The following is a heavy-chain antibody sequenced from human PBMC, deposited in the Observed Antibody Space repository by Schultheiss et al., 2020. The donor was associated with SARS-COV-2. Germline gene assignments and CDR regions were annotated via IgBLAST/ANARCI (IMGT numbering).Heavy chain of an antibody. CDR2: INHSGST. J-gene: IGHJ4*02. Sequence: SETLSLTCTVSGGSISSSSYYWGWIRQPPGKGLEWIGEINHSGSTNYNPSLKSRVTISVDTSKNQFSLKLSSVTAADTAVYYCAGIAAAVLDYWGQGTLVTVSS. CDR3: AGIAAAVLDY. V-gene: IGHV4-39*07. D-gene: IGHD6-13*01. CDR1: GGSISSSSYY.